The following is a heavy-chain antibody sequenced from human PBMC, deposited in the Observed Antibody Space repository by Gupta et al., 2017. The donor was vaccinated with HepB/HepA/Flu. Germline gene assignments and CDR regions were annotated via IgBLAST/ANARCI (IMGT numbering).Heavy chain of an antibody. CDR2: IRGDGSST. D-gene: IGHD6-13*01. Sequence: EVQLVAYGGGFVQPGGSLRHSCAASAFPFSHHWMHWVRQAPGTGLVWVSRIRGDGSSTNYADSVKGRFTISRDNAKNTLFLQMNSLRAEDTAVYYCARQKYSSFDYWGQGILVTVSS. V-gene: IGHV3-74*01. CDR1: AFPFSHHW. J-gene: IGHJ4*02. CDR3: ARQKYSSFDY.